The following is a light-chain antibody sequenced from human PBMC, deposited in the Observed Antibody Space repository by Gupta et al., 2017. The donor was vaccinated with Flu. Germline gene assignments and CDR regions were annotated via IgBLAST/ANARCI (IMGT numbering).Light chain of an antibody. Sequence: GERVPRSCRASLSVGSNVAWYQQKSGQAPRLLTYGASIRATGIPARFSGGGSGTEFTLTISSLQSEDFAIYYCQHYNNWPVTFGQGTKVEIK. CDR2: GAS. CDR1: LSVGSN. J-gene: IGKJ1*01. V-gene: IGKV3D-15*01. CDR3: QHYNNWPVT.